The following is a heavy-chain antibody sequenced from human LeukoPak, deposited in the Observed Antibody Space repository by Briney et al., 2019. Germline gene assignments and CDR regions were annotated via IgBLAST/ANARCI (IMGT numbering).Heavy chain of an antibody. Sequence: SETLSLTCTVSGGSISSYYWSWIRQPPGKGLEWIGYIYYSGSTNYNPSLKSRVTISVDTSKNQFSLKLSSVTAADTAVYYCARGTYYYGSGSYAYWGQGTLVTVSS. CDR3: ARGTYYYGSGSYAY. D-gene: IGHD3-10*01. CDR1: GGSISSYY. CDR2: IYYSGST. V-gene: IGHV4-59*01. J-gene: IGHJ4*02.